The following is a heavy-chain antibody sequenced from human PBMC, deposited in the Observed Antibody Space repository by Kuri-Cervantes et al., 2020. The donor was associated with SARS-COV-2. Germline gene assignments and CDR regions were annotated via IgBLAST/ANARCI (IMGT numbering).Heavy chain of an antibody. J-gene: IGHJ4*02. CDR1: GFTVSSNY. D-gene: IGHD3-22*01. V-gene: IGHV3-15*01. CDR2: IKSKTDGGTT. Sequence: ESLKIYCAASGFTVSSNYMSWVRQAPGKGLEWVGRIKSKTDGGTTDYAAPVKGRFTIPRDDSKNTLYLQMNSLRAEDTAVYYCARVERGSSGYKLLDYWGQGTLVTVSS. CDR3: ARVERGSSGYKLLDY.